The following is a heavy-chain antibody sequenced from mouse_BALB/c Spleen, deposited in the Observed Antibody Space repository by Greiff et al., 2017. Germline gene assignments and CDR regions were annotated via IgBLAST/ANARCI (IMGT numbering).Heavy chain of an antibody. Sequence: EVQLQESGGGLVQPGGSRKLSCAASGFTFSDYGMAWVRQAPGKGPEWVAFISNLAYSIYYADTVTGRFTISRENAKNTLYLEMSSLRSEDTAMYYCARTSGYFDYWGQGTTLTVSS. CDR2: ISNLAYSI. CDR1: GFTFSDYG. J-gene: IGHJ2*01. V-gene: IGHV5-15*02. D-gene: IGHD3-1*01. CDR3: ARTSGYFDY.